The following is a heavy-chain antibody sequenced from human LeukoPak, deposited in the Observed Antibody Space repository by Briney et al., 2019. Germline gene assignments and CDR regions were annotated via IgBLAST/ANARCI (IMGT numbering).Heavy chain of an antibody. V-gene: IGHV3-15*01. J-gene: IGHJ4*02. CDR2: IKSKSDGGTT. D-gene: IGHD1-20*01. CDR1: AFSSNNAW. CDR3: TATITTGHSNFDY. Sequence: GGSLRLSCAASAFSSNNAWMSWVRQVPGEGLEWVGHIKSKSDGGTTDYAAPVKGRFTISRDDSRNTVYLQMNSLKTEDTALYYCTATITTGHSNFDYWGQGTLATVSS.